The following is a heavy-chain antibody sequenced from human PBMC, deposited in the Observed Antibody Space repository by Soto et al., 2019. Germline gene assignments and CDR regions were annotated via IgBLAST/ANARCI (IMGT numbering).Heavy chain of an antibody. V-gene: IGHV1-3*01. D-gene: IGHD6-13*01. Sequence: QVQLVQSGAEVKKPGASVKVSCKASGYTFTSYAMHWVCQAPGQRLEWMGGINAGNGNTKYSHKFQGRVTITSDTSASTTYKELNSLRSEDTAVYYCARESSSSWYGGYKWFGPWGQGNLVTVSS. CDR1: GYTFTSYA. J-gene: IGHJ5*02. CDR3: ARESSSSWYGGYKWFGP. CDR2: INAGNGNT.